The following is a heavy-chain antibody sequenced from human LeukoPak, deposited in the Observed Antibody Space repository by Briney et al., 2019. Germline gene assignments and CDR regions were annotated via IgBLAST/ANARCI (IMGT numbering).Heavy chain of an antibody. J-gene: IGHJ6*02. CDR3: TTEGSSSWAYYYYYGMDV. D-gene: IGHD6-13*01. V-gene: IGHV3-15*01. Sequence: PGGSLRLSCAASGFTFANHDMSWVRQAPGKGLEWVGRIKSKTDGGTTDYAAPVKGRFTISRDDSKNTLYLQMNSLKTEDTAVYYCTTEGSSSWAYYYYYGMDVWGQGTTVTVSS. CDR2: IKSKTDGGTT. CDR1: GFTFANHD.